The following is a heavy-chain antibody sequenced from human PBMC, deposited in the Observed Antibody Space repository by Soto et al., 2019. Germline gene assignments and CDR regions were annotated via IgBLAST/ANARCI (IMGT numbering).Heavy chain of an antibody. J-gene: IGHJ4*02. CDR1: GGSISSYY. V-gene: IGHV4-59*08. D-gene: IGHD5-12*01. CDR2: IYYSGST. CDR3: ARQSRTDEATIYYY. Sequence: SETLSLTCTVSGGSISSYYWSWIRQPPGKGLEWIGYIYYSGSTNYNPSLKSRVTISVDTSKNQFSLKLSSVTAADTAVYYCARQSRTDEATIYYYWGQGTLVTVSS.